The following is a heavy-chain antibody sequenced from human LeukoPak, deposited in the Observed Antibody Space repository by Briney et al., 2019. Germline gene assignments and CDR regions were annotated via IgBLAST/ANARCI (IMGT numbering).Heavy chain of an antibody. V-gene: IGHV4-34*01. CDR1: GGSFRGYY. CDR3: ASTERCSTTCPLDY. J-gene: IGHJ4*02. D-gene: IGHD2-2*01. CDR2: INHSGST. Sequence: SETLSPTCAVYGGSFRGYYWSRIRQPPGKGLEWIGEINHSGSTNYNPSLKSRVTISLDTSMKKFSLKLNSVTAADTAVYYCASTERCSTTCPLDYWGQGTLVTVSS.